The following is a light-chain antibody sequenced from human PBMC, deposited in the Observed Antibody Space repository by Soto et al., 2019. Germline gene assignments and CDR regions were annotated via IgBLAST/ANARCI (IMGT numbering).Light chain of an antibody. Sequence: QSVLTQPPSASGSPGQSVTISCTGTSSDVGGYNFVSWYQQYPGKAPKLMIYEVSKRPSGVPDRFSGSMSGNTASLTVSGLQAEDEADYYCSSYAGSDNYVFGTGTKLTVL. CDR3: SSYAGSDNYV. CDR2: EVS. V-gene: IGLV2-8*01. J-gene: IGLJ1*01. CDR1: SSDVGGYNF.